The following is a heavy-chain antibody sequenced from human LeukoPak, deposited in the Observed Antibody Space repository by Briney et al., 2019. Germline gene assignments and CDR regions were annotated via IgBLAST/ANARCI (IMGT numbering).Heavy chain of an antibody. CDR3: ARTIYYYESTSYFSDAFDV. D-gene: IGHD3-22*01. CDR1: GFTLRGHS. J-gene: IGHJ3*01. CDR2: ISPTSAYI. Sequence: GGSLRLSRAATGFTLRGHSMNWVRQAPGKGLDWVSSISPTSAYIYYQDSVKGRFTISRDDAKNSLYLEMDSLRAEDTAVYYCARTIYYYESTSYFSDAFDVWGQGTMVTVSS. V-gene: IGHV3-21*01.